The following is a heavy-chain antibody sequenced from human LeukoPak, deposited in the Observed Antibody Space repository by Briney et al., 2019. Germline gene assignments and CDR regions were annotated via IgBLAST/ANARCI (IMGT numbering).Heavy chain of an antibody. Sequence: SGTLSLTCAVSGGYISSSNWWSWVRQPPGKGLEWIGEIYHIGSTNYNPSLKSRVTISVDKSKNQFSLKLSSVTAADTAVYYCARTANPSLGYCSGGSCLTWGQGTLVTVSS. J-gene: IGHJ5*02. CDR3: ARTANPSLGYCSGGSCLT. CDR1: GGYISSSNW. V-gene: IGHV4-4*02. D-gene: IGHD2-15*01. CDR2: IYHIGST.